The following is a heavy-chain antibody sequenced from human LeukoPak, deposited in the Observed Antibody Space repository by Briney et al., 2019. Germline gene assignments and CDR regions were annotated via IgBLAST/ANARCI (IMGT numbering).Heavy chain of an antibody. CDR3: AKEVTYGGAAFDV. J-gene: IGHJ3*01. Sequence: GGPLRLSCAASGFSFSSYNMNWVRQAPGKGLEWISYISSTRPTIYYADSVKGRFTISRDDAKSSLYLQMNSLRVEDTAVYYCAKEVTYGGAAFDVWGQGTTVTVSS. CDR2: ISSTRPTI. D-gene: IGHD3-10*01. V-gene: IGHV3-48*01. CDR1: GFSFSSYN.